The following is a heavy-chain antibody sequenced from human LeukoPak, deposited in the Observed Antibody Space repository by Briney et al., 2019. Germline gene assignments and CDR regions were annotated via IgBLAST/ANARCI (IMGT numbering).Heavy chain of an antibody. CDR1: GFTFSSYS. V-gene: IGHV3-48*04. J-gene: IGHJ4*02. D-gene: IGHD3-10*01. CDR3: ARVYYYGSGSSGYFDY. CDR2: ISSSSSTI. Sequence: GGSLRLSCAASGFTFSSYSMNWVRQAPGKGLEWVSYISSSSSTIYYADSVKGRFTISRDNAKNSLYLQMNSLRAEDTAVYYCARVYYYGSGSSGYFDYWGQGTLVTVSS.